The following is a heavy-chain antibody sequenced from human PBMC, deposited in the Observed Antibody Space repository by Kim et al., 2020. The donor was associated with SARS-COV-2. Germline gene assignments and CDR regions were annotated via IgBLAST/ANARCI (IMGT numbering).Heavy chain of an antibody. Sequence: YADSVKGRFTISRDNSKNTLYLQMNSLRAEDTAVYYCAKDEGSTPGGMDVWGQGTTVTVSS. J-gene: IGHJ6*02. D-gene: IGHD3-10*01. V-gene: IGHV3-30*02. CDR3: AKDEGSTPGGMDV.